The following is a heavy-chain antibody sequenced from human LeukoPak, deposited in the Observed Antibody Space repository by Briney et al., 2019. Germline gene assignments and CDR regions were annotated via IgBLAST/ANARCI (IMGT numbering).Heavy chain of an antibody. V-gene: IGHV4-34*01. Sequence: SETLSLTCAVYGGSFSGYYWSWIRQPPGKGLEWIGEINHSGSTNYNPSLKSRVSISVDTSKNQFSLKLNSVTAADTAVYYCATPYYGSGTYYVAFDIWGQGTMVTVSS. CDR3: ATPYYGSGTYYVAFDI. D-gene: IGHD3-10*01. CDR1: GGSFSGYY. J-gene: IGHJ3*02. CDR2: INHSGST.